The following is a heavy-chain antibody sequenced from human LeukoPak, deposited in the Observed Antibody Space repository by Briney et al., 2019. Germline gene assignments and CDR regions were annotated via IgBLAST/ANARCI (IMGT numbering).Heavy chain of an antibody. Sequence: GGSLRLSCAASGFTFSSYWMHWVRQAPGKGLVWVSRINSDGSSTSYADSVKGRFTISRGNAKNTLYLQMNSLRAEDTAVYYCARAADSYYYDSSGGDFDYWGQGTLVTVSS. D-gene: IGHD3-22*01. CDR2: INSDGSST. CDR1: GFTFSSYW. J-gene: IGHJ4*02. CDR3: ARAADSYYYDSSGGDFDY. V-gene: IGHV3-74*01.